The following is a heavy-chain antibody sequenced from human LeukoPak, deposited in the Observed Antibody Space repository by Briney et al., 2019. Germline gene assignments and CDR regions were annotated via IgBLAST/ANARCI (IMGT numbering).Heavy chain of an antibody. CDR2: ISTYNGYT. CDR3: ARDSGRIAANFDY. Sequence: GASVKVSCKASGYTFTTYSISWVRQAPGQGLEWMGWISTYNGYTNYAQKVQGRVTMTTDTSTSTAYMELRSLRSDDTAVYYCARDSGRIAANFDYWGQGTLVTVSS. CDR1: GYTFTTYS. V-gene: IGHV1-18*01. D-gene: IGHD6-13*01. J-gene: IGHJ4*02.